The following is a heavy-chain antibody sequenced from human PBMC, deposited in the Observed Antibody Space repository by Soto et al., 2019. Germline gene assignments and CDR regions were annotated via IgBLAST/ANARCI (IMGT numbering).Heavy chain of an antibody. CDR2: IWYDGSNK. V-gene: IGHV3-33*01. CDR3: ARDSDDSSGYSFDY. Sequence: GGSLRLSCAASGFTFSSYGMHWVRQAPGKGLEWVAVIWYDGSNKYYADSVKGRFTISRDNSKNTLYLQMNSLRAEDTAVYYCARDSDDSSGYSFDYWGQGTLVTVSS. CDR1: GFTFSSYG. D-gene: IGHD3-22*01. J-gene: IGHJ4*02.